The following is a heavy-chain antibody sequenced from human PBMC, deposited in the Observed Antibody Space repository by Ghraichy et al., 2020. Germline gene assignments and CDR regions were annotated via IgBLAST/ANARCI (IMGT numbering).Heavy chain of an antibody. J-gene: IGHJ5*02. D-gene: IGHD3-10*01. CDR1: GASISHTYY. CDR2: FYYGGTT. Sequence: SETLSLTCTVSGASISHTYYWAWIRQPPGKGLEWIGSFYYGGTTYYNPSLESRITISVDTSNNQFSLKLNSVTASDTAVYYCARHSGSYYYGLGSYYSNWFDPWGQGTLVTVSS. V-gene: IGHV4-39*01. CDR3: ARHSGSYYYGLGSYYSNWFDP.